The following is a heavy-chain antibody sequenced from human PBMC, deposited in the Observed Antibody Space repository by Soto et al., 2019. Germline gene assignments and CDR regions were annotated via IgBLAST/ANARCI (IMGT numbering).Heavy chain of an antibody. CDR1: GGTFSSYT. D-gene: IGHD6-19*01. J-gene: IGHJ5*02. CDR3: ARDSVDSSGWKGGWFDP. CDR2: IIPILGIA. Sequence: QVQLVQSGAEVKKPGSSVKVSCKASGGTFSSYTISWVRQAPGQGLEWMGRIIPILGIANYAQKFQGRVTITADKSTSTAYMELSSLRSEDTAVYYCARDSVDSSGWKGGWFDPWGQGTLVTVSS. V-gene: IGHV1-69*08.